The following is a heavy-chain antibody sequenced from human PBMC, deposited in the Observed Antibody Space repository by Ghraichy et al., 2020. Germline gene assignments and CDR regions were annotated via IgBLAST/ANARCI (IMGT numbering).Heavy chain of an antibody. CDR2: IYYSGST. CDR3: ARVGSSASRYYYYYMDV. Sequence: SETLSLTCTVSGGSISSYYWSWIRQPPGKGLEWIGYIYYSGSTNYNPSLKSRVTISVDTSKNQFSLKLSSVTAADTAVYYCARVGSSASRYYYYYMDVWGKGTTVTVSS. CDR1: GGSISSYY. V-gene: IGHV4-59*01. J-gene: IGHJ6*03. D-gene: IGHD6-6*01.